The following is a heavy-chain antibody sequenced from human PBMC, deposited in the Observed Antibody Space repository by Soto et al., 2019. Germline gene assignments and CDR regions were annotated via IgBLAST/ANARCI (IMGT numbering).Heavy chain of an antibody. CDR1: GGSVSSGSYY. J-gene: IGHJ4*02. CDR2: IYYSGST. D-gene: IGHD6-6*01. Sequence: QVQLQESGPGLVKPSETLSLTCTVSGGSVSSGSYYWSWIRQPPGKGLEWIGYIYYSGSTNYNPSLKSRVTISVDTSKNQFSLKLSSVTAADTAVYYCARDRVVSSSEWQGTTFDYWGQGTLVPVSS. V-gene: IGHV4-61*01. CDR3: ARDRVVSSSEWQGTTFDY.